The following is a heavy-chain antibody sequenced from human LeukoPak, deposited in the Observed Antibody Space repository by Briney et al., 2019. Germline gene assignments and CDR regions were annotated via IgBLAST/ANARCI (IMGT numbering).Heavy chain of an antibody. V-gene: IGHV4-39*01. CDR2: IYYSGST. Sequence: SETLSLTCTVSGGSISSNIYYLGWIRQPPGKGREWIGDIYYSGSTYYTPSLKSRVTISVDPSKNQFSLKLRSVTPADTAVYYCARRGGYDFSYAYWGQGILVTVSS. CDR1: GGSISSNIYY. D-gene: IGHD5-12*01. CDR3: ARRGGYDFSYAY. J-gene: IGHJ4*02.